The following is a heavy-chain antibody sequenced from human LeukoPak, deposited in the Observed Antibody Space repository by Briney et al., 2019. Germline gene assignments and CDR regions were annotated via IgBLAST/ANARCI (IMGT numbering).Heavy chain of an antibody. J-gene: IGHJ4*02. Sequence: PGGSLRLSCAASGFTFSSYSMNWVRQAPGKGLEWVSYISSSSSTIYYADSVKGRFTISRDNAKNSLYLQMNSLRAEDTAVYYCARDLEDYNNYGEMAIWGQGALVTVSS. CDR1: GFTFSSYS. CDR3: ARDLEDYNNYGEMAI. D-gene: IGHD4-11*01. V-gene: IGHV3-48*01. CDR2: ISSSSSTI.